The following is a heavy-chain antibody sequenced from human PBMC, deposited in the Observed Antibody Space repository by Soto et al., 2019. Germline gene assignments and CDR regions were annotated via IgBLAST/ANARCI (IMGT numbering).Heavy chain of an antibody. CDR3: ARDPIGGGAPYYCDY. CDR2: INTYTGGT. Sequence: QVQLVQSGAEVKKPGASVKVSCKAYGYTFTDYYMNWARQAPGQGLEGRGWINTYTGGTNYAHKFQERVTMTSDTSINTAYFDLIRLTSDDTAVYYCARDPIGGGAPYYCDYWGQGNLGTAAS. D-gene: IGHD3-16*01. CDR1: GYTFTDYY. V-gene: IGHV1-2*02. J-gene: IGHJ4*02.